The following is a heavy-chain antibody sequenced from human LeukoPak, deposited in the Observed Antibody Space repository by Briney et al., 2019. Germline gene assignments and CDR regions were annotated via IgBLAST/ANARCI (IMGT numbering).Heavy chain of an antibody. D-gene: IGHD3-10*01. CDR3: ARGLGFGDY. CDR1: GFTFSSYG. Sequence: GRSLRLSCAASGFTFSSYGMHWVRQARGRGLEWVAVIWYDGSNKLYADSVKGRFTISRDNSKNTLYLQMNSLRAEDTAVYFCARGLGFGDYWGQGTLVTVSS. J-gene: IGHJ4*02. CDR2: IWYDGSNK. V-gene: IGHV3-33*01.